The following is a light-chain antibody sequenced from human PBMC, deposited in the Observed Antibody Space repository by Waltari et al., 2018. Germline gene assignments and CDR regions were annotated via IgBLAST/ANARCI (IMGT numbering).Light chain of an antibody. CDR3: NSRDSSGNHPHVV. CDR2: GKN. CDR1: SLRSYY. V-gene: IGLV3-19*01. Sequence: SSELTQAPAVSVALGQTVRITCQGDSLRSYYASWYQQKPGQAPGLVIYGKNNRPSGIPDRFYGSSSGNTASLTITGAQAEDEADYYCNSRDSSGNHPHVVFGGGTKLTVL. J-gene: IGLJ2*01.